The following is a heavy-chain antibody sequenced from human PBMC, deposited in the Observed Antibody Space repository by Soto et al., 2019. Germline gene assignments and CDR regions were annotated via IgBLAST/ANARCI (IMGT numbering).Heavy chain of an antibody. V-gene: IGHV3-23*01. J-gene: IGHJ4*02. CDR3: TKDHSGVHSYDTGGFYGYFDY. CDR2: INSGGGGT. CDR1: LFRFATYA. Sequence: GGSLRPSCAASLFRFATYAVNWVRQSPCKWLEWGASINSGGGGTYYADSVKGRFTISRENSRNTLYLQMNSLRAEDTAIYYCTKDHSGVHSYDTGGFYGYFDYWGQGTLVTVSS. D-gene: IGHD2-8*02.